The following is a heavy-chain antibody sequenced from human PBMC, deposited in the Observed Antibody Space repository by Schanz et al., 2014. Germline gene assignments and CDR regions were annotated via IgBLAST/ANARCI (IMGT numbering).Heavy chain of an antibody. Sequence: DVQLLESGGGLVQPGGSLRLSCAASGFTFTNYAMSWVRQAPGKGLEWVSLISDSGDTAYYADSVKGRFTISRDNFKNMLYLQMNSLRAEDTAVYYCAKGRFGELSAFDIWGQGTMVTVSS. CDR2: ISDSGDTA. CDR3: AKGRFGELSAFDI. J-gene: IGHJ3*02. CDR1: GFTFTNYA. D-gene: IGHD3-10*01. V-gene: IGHV3-23*01.